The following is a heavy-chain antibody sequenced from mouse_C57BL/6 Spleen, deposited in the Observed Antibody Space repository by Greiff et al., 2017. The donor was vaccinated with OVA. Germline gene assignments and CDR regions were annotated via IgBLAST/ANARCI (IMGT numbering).Heavy chain of an antibody. CDR2: IWWDDDK. Sequence: QVTLKESGPGILQPSQTLSLTCSFSGFSLSTFGMGVGWIRQPSGKGLEWLAHIWWDDDKYYNPALKSRLTISKDTSKHQVFLKIANVDTADTATYCCARIPYYGSSYVKVWGTGTTVTVSS. D-gene: IGHD1-1*01. J-gene: IGHJ1*03. CDR1: GFSLSTFGMG. CDR3: ARIPYYGSSYVKV. V-gene: IGHV8-8*01.